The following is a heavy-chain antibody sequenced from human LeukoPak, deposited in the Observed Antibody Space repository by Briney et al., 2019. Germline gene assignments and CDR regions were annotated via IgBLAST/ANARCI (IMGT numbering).Heavy chain of an antibody. J-gene: IGHJ5*02. Sequence: TGGSLRLSCAASGFTVSSNYMSWVRQAPGKGLEWVSVIFRGGSTYYADSVKGRFTVSRDNSNTLYLQMNSLRAEDTAVYYRARETYATWGNWFDPWGQGTLVTVSS. V-gene: IGHV3-66*01. CDR1: GFTVSSNY. CDR3: ARETYATWGNWFDP. CDR2: IFRGGST. D-gene: IGHD2-2*01.